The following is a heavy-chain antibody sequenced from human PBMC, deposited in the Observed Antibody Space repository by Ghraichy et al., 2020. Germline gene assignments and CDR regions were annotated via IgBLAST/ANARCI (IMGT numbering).Heavy chain of an antibody. V-gene: IGHV4-59*01. Sequence: SETLSLTCTVSGASITSNHWSWIRQPPGKGLEWIGNVYYSGSATTNPALKSRVTISMDTSNNQYSLMLSSVTAADTAIYYCARVLGLSFGGQGTLVTVSS. CDR1: GASITSNH. CDR3: ARVLGLSF. CDR2: VYYSGSA. J-gene: IGHJ1*01.